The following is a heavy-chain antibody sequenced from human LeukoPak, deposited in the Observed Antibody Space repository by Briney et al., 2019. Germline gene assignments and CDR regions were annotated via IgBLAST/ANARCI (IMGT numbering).Heavy chain of an antibody. CDR3: ARGRDSNGYYYERYFDY. Sequence: GGSLRLSCAASRFIFSRYEMNWVRQAPGKGLEWVSYISSSGGTIYYADSVKGRFTISRDYAKNSLFLQMNSLRAEDTAVYYCARGRDSNGYYYERYFDYWGQGTLVTVSS. V-gene: IGHV3-48*03. CDR1: RFIFSRYE. D-gene: IGHD3-22*01. CDR2: ISSSGGTI. J-gene: IGHJ4*02.